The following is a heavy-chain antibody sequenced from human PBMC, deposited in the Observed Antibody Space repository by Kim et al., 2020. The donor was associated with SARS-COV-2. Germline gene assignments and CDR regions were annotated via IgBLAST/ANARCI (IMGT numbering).Heavy chain of an antibody. CDR1: GCSISSSSYY. Sequence: SETLSLTCTVSGCSISSSSYYWGWIRQPPGKGLEWIGSIYYSGSTYYNPSLKSRVTISVDTSKNQFSLKLSSVTAADTAVYYCARLSRRYCSGGSCYSLGFFDIWGQGTMVTVSS. CDR3: ARLSRRYCSGGSCYSLGFFDI. CDR2: IYYSGST. D-gene: IGHD2-15*01. V-gene: IGHV4-39*01. J-gene: IGHJ3*02.